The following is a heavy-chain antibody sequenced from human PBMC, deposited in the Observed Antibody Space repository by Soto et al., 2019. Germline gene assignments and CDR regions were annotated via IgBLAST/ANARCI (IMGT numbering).Heavy chain of an antibody. J-gene: IGHJ5*01. V-gene: IGHV1-2*02. CDR3: EREEKNGFDS. Sequence: ASVKVSCKASGYTFTGYYMHWVRQAPGQGLEWMGWVNPNNGDTKYAQRFQGRVTVTRDTSSNTIYMELRRLTSDDTAVYYCEREEKNGFDSWGQGTLVTVSS. CDR1: GYTFTGYY. CDR2: VNPNNGDT.